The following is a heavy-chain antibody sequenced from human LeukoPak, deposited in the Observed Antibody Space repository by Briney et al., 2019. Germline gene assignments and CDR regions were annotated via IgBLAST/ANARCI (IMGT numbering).Heavy chain of an antibody. CDR1: GGTLRSYA. J-gene: IGHJ4*02. CDR3: ARDPRYYYDSSGYFFFDY. Sequence: GASVKVSCKASGGTLRSYAISWVRQAPGQGVEWMGGIIPFFGTANYAQKLQGRVTITADESTSTAYMELSSLRSEDTAVYYCARDPRYYYDSSGYFFFDYWGQGTLVTVSS. D-gene: IGHD3-22*01. CDR2: IIPFFGTA. V-gene: IGHV1-69*13.